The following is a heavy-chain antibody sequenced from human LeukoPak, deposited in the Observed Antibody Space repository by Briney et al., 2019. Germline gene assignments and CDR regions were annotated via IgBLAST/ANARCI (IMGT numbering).Heavy chain of an antibody. Sequence: GGSLRLSCAASGFTFSSYSMNWVRQAPGKGLEWVSSISDSSSYIYYADSVKGRFTISRDNAKNSLYLQMNSLRAEDTAVYYCARDVSGYDYVYYFDTWGQGTLVTVSS. D-gene: IGHD5-12*01. CDR2: ISDSSSYI. V-gene: IGHV3-21*06. CDR1: GFTFSSYS. CDR3: ARDVSGYDYVYYFDT. J-gene: IGHJ4*02.